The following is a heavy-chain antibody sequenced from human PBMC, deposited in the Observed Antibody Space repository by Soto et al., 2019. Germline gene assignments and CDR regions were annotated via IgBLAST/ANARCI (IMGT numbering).Heavy chain of an antibody. D-gene: IGHD3-10*01. CDR2: IYYSGST. CDR3: ASRRGLWFGTGYYYYGMDV. V-gene: IGHV4-39*01. CDR1: CGSISSSSYY. J-gene: IGHJ6*02. Sequence: LSLTCTVSCGSISSSSYYWGWIRQPPGKGLEWIGSIYYSGSTYYNPSLKSRVTISVDTSKNQFSLKLSSVTAADTAVYYCASRRGLWFGTGYYYYGMDVWGQGTTVTVSS.